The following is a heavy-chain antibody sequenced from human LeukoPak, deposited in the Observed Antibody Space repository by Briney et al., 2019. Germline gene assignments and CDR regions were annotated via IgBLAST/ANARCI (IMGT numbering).Heavy chain of an antibody. CDR1: GFTFSSYV. J-gene: IGHJ4*02. CDR3: TVPWRITMVRGVTFDY. V-gene: IGHV3-30*02. Sequence: GGSLRLSCAASGFTFSSYVMHWVRQAPGKGLEWVAFIRYDGSNKYYADSVKGRFTISRDNSKNTLYLQMNSLRAEDTAVYYCTVPWRITMVRGVTFDYWGQGTLVTVSS. CDR2: IRYDGSNK. D-gene: IGHD3-10*01.